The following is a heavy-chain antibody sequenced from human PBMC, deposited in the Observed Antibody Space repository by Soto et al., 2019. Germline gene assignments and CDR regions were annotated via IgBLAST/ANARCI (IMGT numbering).Heavy chain of an antibody. D-gene: IGHD1-1*01. CDR3: ARDGPGPVNWFDP. CDR1: GGSISSGGYY. Sequence: SETLSLTCTVSGGSISSGGYYWSWIRQHPGKGLEWIGYIYYSGSTYYNPSLKSRVTISVDTSKNQFSLKLSSVTAADTAVYYCARDGPGPVNWFDPWGQGTLVTVSS. CDR2: IYYSGST. J-gene: IGHJ5*02. V-gene: IGHV4-31*03.